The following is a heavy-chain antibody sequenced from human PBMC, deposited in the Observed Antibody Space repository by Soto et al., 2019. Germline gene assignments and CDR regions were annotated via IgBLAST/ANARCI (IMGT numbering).Heavy chain of an antibody. CDR2: ISATGDNT. CDR1: GFVFGTYP. J-gene: IGHJ4*02. CDR3: AKRSGSCYFFDR. D-gene: IGHD2-21*01. V-gene: IGHV3-23*01. Sequence: EVQLLESGGGLVQPGGSLRLSCTTSGFVFGTYPMAWVRQAPGKGLEWVSSISATGDNTYYADSVKGRCTISRDNSKQTVFLQMNSLGAEDSGTYYCAKRSGSCYFFDRWGQGTLVAVSS.